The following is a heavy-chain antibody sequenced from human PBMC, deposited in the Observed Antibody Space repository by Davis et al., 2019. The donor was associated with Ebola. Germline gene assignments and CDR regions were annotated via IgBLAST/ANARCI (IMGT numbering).Heavy chain of an antibody. CDR1: GFTFSSYG. V-gene: IGHV3-33*01. CDR2: TWYDGSNK. CDR3: ARGALSAAVELYYYYGMDV. J-gene: IGHJ6*02. D-gene: IGHD3-10*01. Sequence: GESLKISCAASGFTFSSYGMHWVRQAPGKGLEWVAVTWYDGSNKYYADSVKGRFTISRDNSKNTLYLQMNSLRAEDTAVYYCARGALSAAVELYYYYGMDVWGQGTTVTVSS.